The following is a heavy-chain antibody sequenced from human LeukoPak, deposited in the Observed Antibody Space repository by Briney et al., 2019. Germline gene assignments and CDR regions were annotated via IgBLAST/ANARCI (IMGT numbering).Heavy chain of an antibody. D-gene: IGHD1-26*01. V-gene: IGHV1-46*01. J-gene: IGHJ4*02. Sequence: GASVRVSCKTSGYTFTSSHAHWVRQAPGQGLEWMGLVNCGDGYTNYAQKLQGRVSVTADTSTSTPYMDLTSLTTEDTAIYYCARDRGGSYSIDYWGQGTLVTVSS. CDR3: ARDRGGSYSIDY. CDR1: GYTFTSSH. CDR2: VNCGDGYT.